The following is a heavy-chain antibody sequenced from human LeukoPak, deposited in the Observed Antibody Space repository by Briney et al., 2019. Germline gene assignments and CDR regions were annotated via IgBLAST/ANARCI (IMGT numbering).Heavy chain of an antibody. V-gene: IGHV1-18*01. D-gene: IGHD3-10*01. CDR2: ISAYNGNT. J-gene: IGHJ4*02. Sequence: ASVTVSCKASGYTSTSYGISWVRQAPGQGLEWMGWISAYNGNTNYAQKLQGRVTMTTDTSTSTAYMELRSLRSDDTAVYYCAHDYYGSGSYYFWGQGTLVTVSS. CDR1: GYTSTSYG. CDR3: AHDYYGSGSYYF.